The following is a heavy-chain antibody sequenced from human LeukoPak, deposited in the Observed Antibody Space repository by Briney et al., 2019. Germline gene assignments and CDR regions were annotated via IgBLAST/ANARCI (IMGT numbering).Heavy chain of an antibody. Sequence: GGSLRLSCEASGFTFSSYAMRWVRQAPGKGLEWVAVISYDGDNKYYADSVKGRFTISRDNSKNTLYLQMNSLTAEDTAVYFCARDLGCSGGTCYSGTNWFDPWGQGTLVTVSS. J-gene: IGHJ5*02. CDR1: GFTFSSYA. CDR2: ISYDGDNK. CDR3: ARDLGCSGGTCYSGTNWFDP. V-gene: IGHV3-30*04. D-gene: IGHD2-15*01.